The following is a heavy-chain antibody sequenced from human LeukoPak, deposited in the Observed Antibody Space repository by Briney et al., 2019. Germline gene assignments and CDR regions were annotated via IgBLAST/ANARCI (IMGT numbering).Heavy chain of an antibody. D-gene: IGHD3-16*01. V-gene: IGHV3-30*04. J-gene: IGHJ4*02. CDR3: ARDLRGGSALDY. CDR2: MSHNGNLQ. Sequence: GGSLRLSCAASGFTFSRYAFHWARQAPGKGLEWVAVMSHNGNLQYYEDSLKGRFTISRDNSKNTLYLQMNNLRIEDTAVYYCARDLRGGSALDYWGQGTLVTVSS. CDR1: GFTFSRYA.